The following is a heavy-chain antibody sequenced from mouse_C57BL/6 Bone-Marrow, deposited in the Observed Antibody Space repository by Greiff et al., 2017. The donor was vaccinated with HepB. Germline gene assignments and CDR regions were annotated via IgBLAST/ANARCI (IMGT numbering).Heavy chain of an antibody. J-gene: IGHJ4*01. CDR3: TDDGGYYEAMDY. CDR1: GFTFSNYW. D-gene: IGHD2-3*01. V-gene: IGHV6-3*01. CDR2: IRLKSDNYAT. Sequence: EVKLEESGGGLVQPGGSMKLSCVASGFTFSNYWMNWVRQSPEKGLEWVAQIRLKSDNYATHYAESVKGRFTISRDDSKSSVYLQMNNLRAEDTGIYYCTDDGGYYEAMDYWGQGTSVTVSS.